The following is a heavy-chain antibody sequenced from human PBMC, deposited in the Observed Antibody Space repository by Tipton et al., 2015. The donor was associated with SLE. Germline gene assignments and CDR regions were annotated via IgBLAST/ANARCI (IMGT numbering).Heavy chain of an antibody. CDR2: MFSSGDT. V-gene: IGHV4-4*07. J-gene: IGHJ3*01. CDR1: GGSILGYY. Sequence: TLSLTCTVSGGSILGYYWSWIRQPAGKGLGWFGRMFSSGDTNYNPSLKSRLTMSVDTSKNQFSLTVNSVTAADTAGYYCARENVAADGALDVWGQGTMVTVSS. CDR3: ARENVAADGALDV. D-gene: IGHD6-13*01.